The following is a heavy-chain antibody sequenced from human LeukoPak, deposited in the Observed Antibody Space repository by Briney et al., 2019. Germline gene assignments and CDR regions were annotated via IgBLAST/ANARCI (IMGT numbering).Heavy chain of an antibody. Sequence: PGGSLRLSCAASGFTVDRKHMTWVRQAPGRGLEGVANINGDGDGKRYADSVKDRFTISRDNARSLVFLQIHSLRDEDTALYYCARDSSPDSATTYYDALDMSGQGTMVTVSS. CDR2: INGDGDGK. CDR3: ARDSSPDSATTYYDALDM. CDR1: GFTVDRKH. J-gene: IGHJ3*02. D-gene: IGHD1-1*01. V-gene: IGHV3-7*01.